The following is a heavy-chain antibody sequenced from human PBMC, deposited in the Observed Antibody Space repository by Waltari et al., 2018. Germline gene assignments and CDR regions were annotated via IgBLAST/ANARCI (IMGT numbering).Heavy chain of an antibody. J-gene: IGHJ4*02. Sequence: EVQLVQSGAEVKKPGESLKISCKGSGYSFTSYWIGWARQMPGKGLEWMGIIYPGDSDTRYSPSFQGQVTISADKSISTAYLQWSSLKASDTAMYYCARSAYYYDSSGYYYFLDYWGQGTLVTVSS. CDR3: ARSAYYYDSSGYYYFLDY. D-gene: IGHD3-22*01. CDR2: IYPGDSDT. CDR1: GYSFTSYW. V-gene: IGHV5-51*03.